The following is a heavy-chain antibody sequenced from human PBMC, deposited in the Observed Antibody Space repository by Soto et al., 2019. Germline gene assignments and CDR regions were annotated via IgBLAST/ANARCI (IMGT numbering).Heavy chain of an antibody. CDR2: ISYDGSNK. Sequence: GGSLRLSCAASGFTFSSYGMHWVRQAPGKGLEWVAVISYDGSNKYYADSVKGRFTISRDNSKNTLYLQMNSLRAEDTAVYYCAKARLKIVLVPAARAFDYWGQGTLVTVSS. D-gene: IGHD2-2*01. CDR3: AKARLKIVLVPAARAFDY. J-gene: IGHJ4*02. V-gene: IGHV3-30*18. CDR1: GFTFSSYG.